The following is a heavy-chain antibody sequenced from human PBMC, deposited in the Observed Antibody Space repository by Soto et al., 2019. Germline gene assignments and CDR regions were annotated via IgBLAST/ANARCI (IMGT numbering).Heavy chain of an antibody. Sequence: RGESLKISCKGSGYSFTSYWIGWVRQMPGKGLEWMGIIYPGDSDTRYSPSFQGQVTISADKSISTAYLQWSSLKASDTAMYYCARRIAAAGTLGHYYGMDVWGQGTTVTVSS. D-gene: IGHD6-13*01. CDR2: IYPGDSDT. CDR1: GYSFTSYW. J-gene: IGHJ6*02. V-gene: IGHV5-51*01. CDR3: ARRIAAAGTLGHYYGMDV.